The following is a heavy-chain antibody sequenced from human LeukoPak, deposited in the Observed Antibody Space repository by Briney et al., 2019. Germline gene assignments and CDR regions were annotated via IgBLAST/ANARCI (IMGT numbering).Heavy chain of an antibody. CDR2: ISYDGSNK. CDR3: AEALRSDYYDSEATLDWFDP. Sequence: PGGSLRLSCAASGFTFSSYGMHWVRQAPGKGLEWVAVISYDGSNKYYADSVKGRFTISRDNSKNTLYLQMNSLRAEDTAVYYCAEALRSDYYDSEATLDWFDPWGQGTLVTVSS. D-gene: IGHD3-22*01. CDR1: GFTFSSYG. V-gene: IGHV3-30*18. J-gene: IGHJ5*02.